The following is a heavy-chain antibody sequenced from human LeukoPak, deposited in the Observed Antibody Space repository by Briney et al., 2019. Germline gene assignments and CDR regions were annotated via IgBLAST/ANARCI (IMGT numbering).Heavy chain of an antibody. Sequence: SQTLSLTCAISGDSVSSNSAAWNWIRQSPSRGLEWLGRTYYRSKWYNDYAVSVKSRITINPDTSKNQFSLQLNSVTPEDTAVYYGAKGDYYDSSGHIYYWGQGTLVTVSS. J-gene: IGHJ4*02. V-gene: IGHV6-1*01. CDR2: TYYRSKWYN. CDR1: GDSVSSNSAA. CDR3: AKGDYYDSSGHIYY. D-gene: IGHD3-22*01.